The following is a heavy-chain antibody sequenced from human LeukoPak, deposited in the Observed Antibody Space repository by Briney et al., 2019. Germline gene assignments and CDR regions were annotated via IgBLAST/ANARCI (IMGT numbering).Heavy chain of an antibody. D-gene: IGHD2/OR15-2a*01. CDR2: VGIDGRQT. CDR1: GLAFSNFG. CDR3: VAHQGHCYSDRCGPY. V-gene: IGHV3-30*02. J-gene: IGHJ4*02. Sequence: GRSLRLSCGASGLAFSNFGMHWVRQAPGKGLEWVAFVGIDGRQTYYVNSVKGRFTISRDNSKNTVFLQMNSLRVEDTAVHYCVAHQGHCYSDRCGPYWGQRTLVTVSS.